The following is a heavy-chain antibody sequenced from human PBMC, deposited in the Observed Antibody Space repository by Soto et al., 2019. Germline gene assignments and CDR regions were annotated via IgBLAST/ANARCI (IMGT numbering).Heavy chain of an antibody. J-gene: IGHJ4*02. CDR2: IWYDGSNK. CDR1: GFTFSSYG. CDR3: ARDQYGSGSYGPLDY. D-gene: IGHD3-10*01. V-gene: IGHV3-33*01. Sequence: GGSLRLSCAASGFTFSSYGMHWVRQAPGKGLEWVAVIWYDGSNKYYADSVNGRFTISRDNSKNTLYLQMNSLRAEDTAVYYCARDQYGSGSYGPLDYWGQGTLVTVSS.